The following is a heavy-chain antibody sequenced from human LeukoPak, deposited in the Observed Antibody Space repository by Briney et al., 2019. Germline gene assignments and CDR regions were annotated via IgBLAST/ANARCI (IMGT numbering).Heavy chain of an antibody. CDR3: ARDPRPSYDSSDYYYPGDY. D-gene: IGHD3-22*01. Sequence: ASVKVSCKASGYTFTSYYMHWVRQAPGQGLEWMAIISPSGGSTNYAQRFQGRVTMTRDTSTSTVYMELTSLRSGDTAVYYCARDPRPSYDSSDYYYPGDYWGQGTLVTVSS. V-gene: IGHV1-46*01. J-gene: IGHJ4*02. CDR1: GYTFTSYY. CDR2: ISPSGGST.